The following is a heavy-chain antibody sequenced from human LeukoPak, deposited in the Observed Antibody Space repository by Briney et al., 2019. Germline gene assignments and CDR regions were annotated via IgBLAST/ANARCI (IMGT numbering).Heavy chain of an antibody. CDR2: ISGSGDTT. V-gene: IGHV3-23*01. CDR1: GFTFSSYA. CDR3: AKDPGKYYYDSSGYYDY. Sequence: GGSLRLSCTASGFTFSSYAMSWVRQAPGKGLEWVSSISGSGDTTYYADSVKGRFTISRDNSKKTLHMKMNSLRAEDTAVYYCAKDPGKYYYDSSGYYDYWGQGTLVTVSS. D-gene: IGHD3-22*01. J-gene: IGHJ4*02.